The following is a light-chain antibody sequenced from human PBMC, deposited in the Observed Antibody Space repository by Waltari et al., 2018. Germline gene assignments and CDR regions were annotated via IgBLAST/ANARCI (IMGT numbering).Light chain of an antibody. V-gene: IGKV1-5*03. CDR3: QQHHNSPYT. Sequence: DIQMTQSPSTLSASVGDRVSITCRTSQDVKNWVAWYQQKPGQAPHLLIYRASVLEPGVPSRLSGSGSGTEFTLTISGLQPDDFATYYCQQHHNSPYTFGQGTKLEI. J-gene: IGKJ2*01. CDR1: QDVKNW. CDR2: RAS.